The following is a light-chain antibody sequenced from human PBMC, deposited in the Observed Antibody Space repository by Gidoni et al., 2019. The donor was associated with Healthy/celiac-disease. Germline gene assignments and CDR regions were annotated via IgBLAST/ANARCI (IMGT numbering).Light chain of an antibody. CDR1: QSVSSN. Sequence: DIVMPHSPATLSVSPGERATLPCRASQSVSSNLAWYQQKPGQAPRLLIYGASTRATGIPARFSGSGSGTEFTLTISSLQSEDFAVYYCQQYNNWPLTFGGGTKVEIK. J-gene: IGKJ4*01. CDR3: QQYNNWPLT. V-gene: IGKV3-15*01. CDR2: GAS.